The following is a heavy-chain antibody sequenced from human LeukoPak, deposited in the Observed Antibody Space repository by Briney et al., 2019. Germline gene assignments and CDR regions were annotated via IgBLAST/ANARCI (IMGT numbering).Heavy chain of an antibody. V-gene: IGHV4-59*01. Sequence: KTSETLSLTCTVSGGSISSYYWNWIRQPPGKGLEWIGYIYYSGSTNYNPSLKSRVTISVDTSKNQFSLKLSSVTAADTAVYYCARANDYGVHPWFDPWGQGTLVTVSS. J-gene: IGHJ5*02. CDR1: GGSISSYY. CDR2: IYYSGST. D-gene: IGHD4-17*01. CDR3: ARANDYGVHPWFDP.